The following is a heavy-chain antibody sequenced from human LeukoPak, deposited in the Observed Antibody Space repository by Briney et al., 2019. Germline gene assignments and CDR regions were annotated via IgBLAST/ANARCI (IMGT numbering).Heavy chain of an antibody. CDR1: GGSISSGSYY. CDR3: ARGRGYCSSTSCYGWFDP. CDR2: IYTSGST. Sequence: PSETLSLTCTVSGGSISSGSYYWSWIRQPAGKGLEWIGRIYTSGSTNYNPSLKSRVTISVDTSKNQFSLKLSSVTAADTAVYYCARGRGYCSSTSCYGWFDPWGQGTLVTVSS. D-gene: IGHD2-2*03. J-gene: IGHJ5*02. V-gene: IGHV4-61*02.